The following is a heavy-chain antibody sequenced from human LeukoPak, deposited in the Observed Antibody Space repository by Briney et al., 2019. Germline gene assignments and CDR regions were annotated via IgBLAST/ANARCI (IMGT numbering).Heavy chain of an antibody. CDR2: IYHSGST. CDR3: ARVQLAAAGPFFDY. J-gene: IGHJ4*02. D-gene: IGHD6-13*01. CDR1: GGSISSGGYS. V-gene: IGHV4-30-2*01. Sequence: PSETLSLTCAVSGGSISSGGYSWSWIRQPPGKGLEWIGYIYHSGSTYYNPSLKSRVTISVDRSKNQFSLKLSSVTAADTAVYYCARVQLAAAGPFFDYWGQGTLVTVSS.